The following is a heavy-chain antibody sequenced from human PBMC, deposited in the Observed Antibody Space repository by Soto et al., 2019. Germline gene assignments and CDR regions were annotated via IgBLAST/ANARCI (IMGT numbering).Heavy chain of an antibody. V-gene: IGHV3-23*01. Sequence: VGSLRLSCAASGLPFNTYAISWVRQAPGKGPEWVSAISESGGNAFYADSVQGRFTISRDNSYNILYLQMNSLRAEDTALYFCAKGGYIYGLDPWGQGTLVTVSS. CDR3: AKGGYIYGLDP. CDR1: GLPFNTYA. J-gene: IGHJ5*02. CDR2: ISESGGNA. D-gene: IGHD5-18*01.